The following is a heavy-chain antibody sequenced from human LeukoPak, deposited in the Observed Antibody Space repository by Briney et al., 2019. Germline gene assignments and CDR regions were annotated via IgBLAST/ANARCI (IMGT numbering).Heavy chain of an antibody. CDR2: IIPIIGTA. CDR3: ASSIAAAGTGWFDG. CDR1: GGTFSSYA. D-gene: IGHD6-13*01. Sequence: SVMVSCKASGGTFSSYAISWVRQAPGQGLEWMGGIIPIIGTANYAQKFQGRVTITADESTSTDYMELSSLRSEDTAVYYCASSIAAAGTGWFDGWGQGTLVSVS. V-gene: IGHV1-69*01. J-gene: IGHJ5*02.